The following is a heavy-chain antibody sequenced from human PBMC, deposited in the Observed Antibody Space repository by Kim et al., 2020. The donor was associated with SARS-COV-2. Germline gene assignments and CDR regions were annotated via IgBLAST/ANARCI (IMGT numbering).Heavy chain of an antibody. CDR2: INHSGST. V-gene: IGHV4-34*01. Sequence: SETLSLTCAVYGGSFSGYYWSWIRQPPGKGLEWIGEINHSGSTNYNPSLKSRVTISVDTSKNQFSLKLSSVTAADTAVYYCARGLLRAASGSYIYWGQGTLVTVSS. D-gene: IGHD3-10*01. CDR3: ARGLLRAASGSYIY. CDR1: GGSFSGYY. J-gene: IGHJ4*02.